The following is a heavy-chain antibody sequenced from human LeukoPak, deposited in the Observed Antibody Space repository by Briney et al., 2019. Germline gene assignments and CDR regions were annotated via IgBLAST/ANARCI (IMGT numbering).Heavy chain of an antibody. Sequence: GGSLRLSCAASGFSFSSYSMNWVRQAPGKGLEWVSYISSSSSTIYYADSVKGRFTISRDNAKNSLYLQMNSLRDEDTAVYYCARVTRKINVVPVDYWGQGTLVTVSS. CDR2: ISSSSSTI. CDR1: GFSFSSYS. D-gene: IGHD2-15*01. J-gene: IGHJ4*02. V-gene: IGHV3-48*02. CDR3: ARVTRKINVVPVDY.